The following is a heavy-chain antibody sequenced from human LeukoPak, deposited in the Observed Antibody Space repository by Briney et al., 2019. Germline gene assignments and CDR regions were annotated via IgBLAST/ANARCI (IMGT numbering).Heavy chain of an antibody. V-gene: IGHV4-38-2*02. D-gene: IGHD6-19*01. CDR1: GYSISSGYY. CDR3: ARDREIAVAGTGFDY. J-gene: IGHJ4*02. Sequence: SETLSLTCAVSGYSISSGYYWGWIRQPPGKGLEWIGSIYHSGSTNYNPSLKSRVTISVDTSKNQFSLKLSSVTAADTAVYYCARDREIAVAGTGFDYWGQGTLVTVSS. CDR2: IYHSGST.